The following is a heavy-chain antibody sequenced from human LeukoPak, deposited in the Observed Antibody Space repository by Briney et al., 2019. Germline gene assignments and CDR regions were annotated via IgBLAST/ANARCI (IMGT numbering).Heavy chain of an antibody. CDR2: IDHRGDT. J-gene: IGHJ4*03. CDR1: GGSFSRYY. CDR3: ARGATISETGYFDF. Sequence: SETLSLTCAVYGGSFSRYYWSWIRQSPGKGLEWIAEIDHRGDTNYNPSVKSQVTISVDTSKNQFSLKVRSLSAADTALYYCARGATISETGYFDFWGQGTLVTVSS. D-gene: IGHD5-24*01. V-gene: IGHV4-34*01.